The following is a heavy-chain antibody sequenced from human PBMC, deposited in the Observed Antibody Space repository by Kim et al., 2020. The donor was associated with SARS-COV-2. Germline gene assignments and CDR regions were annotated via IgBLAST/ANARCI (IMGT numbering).Heavy chain of an antibody. Sequence: SETLSLTCAVYGGSFSGYYWSWIRQPPGKGLEWIGEINHSGSTNYNPSLKSRVTISVDTSKNQFSLKLSSVTAADTAVYYCARGRISPCSSTSCRSGYY. CDR2: INHSGST. D-gene: IGHD2-2*01. V-gene: IGHV4-34*01. J-gene: IGHJ6*01. CDR1: GGSFSGYY. CDR3: ARGRISPCSSTSCRSGYY.